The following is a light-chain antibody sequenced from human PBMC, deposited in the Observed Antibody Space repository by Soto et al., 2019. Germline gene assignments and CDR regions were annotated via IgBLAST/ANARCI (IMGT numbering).Light chain of an antibody. CDR3: QQYDNLPSFT. J-gene: IGKJ3*01. V-gene: IGKV1-33*01. CDR2: DAS. Sequence: DIQMTQSPSSRSAFVGDRVTITCQASQDISNYLNWYQQKPGKAPKLLIYDASNLETGVPSRFSGSGSGTDFTFTISSLQPEDIATYYCQQYDNLPSFTFGPGTKVDIK. CDR1: QDISNY.